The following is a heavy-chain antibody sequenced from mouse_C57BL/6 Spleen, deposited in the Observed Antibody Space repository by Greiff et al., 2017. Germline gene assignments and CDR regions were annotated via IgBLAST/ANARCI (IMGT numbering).Heavy chain of an antibody. CDR3: ARSGDSDYEGFAY. D-gene: IGHD2-5*01. Sequence: VQLQQPGAELVKPGASVKMSCKASGYTFTSYWITWVKPRPGQGLEWIGDIHPGSGSTNYNEKFKSKATLTVDTSSSTAYMQLSSLTSEDAAVYYCARSGDSDYEGFAYWGQGTLVTVSA. CDR2: IHPGSGST. J-gene: IGHJ3*01. CDR1: GYTFTSYW. V-gene: IGHV1-55*01.